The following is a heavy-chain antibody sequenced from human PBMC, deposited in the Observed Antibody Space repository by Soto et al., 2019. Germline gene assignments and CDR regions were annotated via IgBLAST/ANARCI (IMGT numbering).Heavy chain of an antibody. CDR2: IYYSGST. CDR1: GGSISSGGYY. V-gene: IGHV4-31*03. Sequence: PSETLSLTCTVSGGSISSGGYYWSWIRQHPGKGLEWIGYIYYSGSTYYNPSLKSRVTISVDTSKNQFSLKLSSVTAADTAVYYCARVPKLSLYCSGGSCYPVPFDPWGQGTLVTVSS. D-gene: IGHD2-15*01. J-gene: IGHJ5*02. CDR3: ARVPKLSLYCSGGSCYPVPFDP.